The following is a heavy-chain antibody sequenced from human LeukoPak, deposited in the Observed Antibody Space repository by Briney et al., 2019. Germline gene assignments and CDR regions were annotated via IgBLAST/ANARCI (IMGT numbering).Heavy chain of an antibody. CDR1: GFTFSNYA. CDR2: ISYDGTNK. V-gene: IGHV3-30*04. CDR3: ARDSQIVGAFDY. J-gene: IGHJ4*02. Sequence: GRSLRLSCAASGFTFSNYAMHWVRQAPGKGLEWVAVISYDGTNKYYADSVKGRFTISRDNAKNSLYLQMNSLRAEDTAVYYCARDSQIVGAFDYWGQGTLVTVSS. D-gene: IGHD1-26*01.